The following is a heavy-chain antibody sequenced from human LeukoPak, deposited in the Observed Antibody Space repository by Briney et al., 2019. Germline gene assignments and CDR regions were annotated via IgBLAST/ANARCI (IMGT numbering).Heavy chain of an antibody. Sequence: SETLSLTCTVSSGSINSDSHYWGWIRQPPGKGLEWIGSVYYKGTTQYNPSLKSRATMSVDTSNNRFSLSLTSATAADTGMYFCARWSSSWENNWFDPWGQGILVTVSS. CDR1: SGSINSDSHY. D-gene: IGHD6-13*01. CDR3: ARWSSSWENNWFDP. CDR2: VYYKGTT. J-gene: IGHJ5*02. V-gene: IGHV4-39*07.